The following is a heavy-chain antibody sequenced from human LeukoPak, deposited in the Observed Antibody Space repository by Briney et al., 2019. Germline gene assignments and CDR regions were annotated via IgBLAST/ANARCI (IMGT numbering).Heavy chain of an antibody. CDR3: TTGPYDYGSGTYYH. Sequence: GGSLRLSCAASGFTFSNAWMGWVRQAPGKGLEWVGRIKSKTDGGTTDYAAPVKGRFTISRDDSKNTLYVQMNSLKTEDTAVYYCTTGPYDYGSGTYYHWGQGTLVTVSS. J-gene: IGHJ4*02. D-gene: IGHD3-10*01. V-gene: IGHV3-15*01. CDR2: IKSKTDGGTT. CDR1: GFTFSNAW.